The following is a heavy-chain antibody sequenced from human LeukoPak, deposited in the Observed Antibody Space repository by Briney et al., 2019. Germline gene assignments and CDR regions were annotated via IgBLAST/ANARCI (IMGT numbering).Heavy chain of an antibody. Sequence: SVKVSCKASGGTFSSYGFSWVRQAPGQGLEWMGRIIPILGIANYAQKFQGRVTITADKSTTTAYMELSSLRSDDTAVYYCARDRRGDSGFDYTYFDYWGQGTLVTVSS. D-gene: IGHD5-12*01. CDR1: GGTFSSYG. J-gene: IGHJ4*02. CDR3: ARDRRGDSGFDYTYFDY. CDR2: IIPILGIA. V-gene: IGHV1-69*04.